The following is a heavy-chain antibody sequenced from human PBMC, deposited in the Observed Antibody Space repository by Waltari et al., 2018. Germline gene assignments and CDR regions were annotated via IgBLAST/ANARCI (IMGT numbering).Heavy chain of an antibody. CDR3: TRQNFWSAYSDF. Sequence: QVQLQESGPGLVKPSETLSLTCSVSGGSISDYYWSWIRQPAGKGLEWIGRTYSPGSTDYNPSLKSRVTISVDTSKNQFSLKLTSVTAADTAVYYCTRQNFWSAYSDFWGQGTLVTVSS. CDR2: TYSPGST. CDR1: GGSISDYY. D-gene: IGHD3-3*01. J-gene: IGHJ4*02. V-gene: IGHV4-4*07.